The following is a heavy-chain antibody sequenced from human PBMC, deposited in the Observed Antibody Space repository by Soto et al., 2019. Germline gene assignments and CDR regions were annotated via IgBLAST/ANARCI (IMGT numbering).Heavy chain of an antibody. Sequence: EVQLVESGGGLVEPGGSPRLSCTPSGLSFSTHSMNWVRQAPGKGLEWVSSISSSSYYIYYADSVKGRFTISRDNAKNTRFLQMNSLRADDTAVYYCARNRDPSSKTHGMDVWGQGTTVTVSS. V-gene: IGHV3-21*06. J-gene: IGHJ6*02. CDR1: GLSFSTHS. CDR2: ISSSSYYI. CDR3: ARNRDPSSKTHGMDV.